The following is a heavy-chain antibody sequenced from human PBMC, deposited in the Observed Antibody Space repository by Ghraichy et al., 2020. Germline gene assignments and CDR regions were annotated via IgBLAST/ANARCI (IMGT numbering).Heavy chain of an antibody. J-gene: IGHJ4*02. Sequence: ASVKVSCKASGYTFTNHYLHWVRQAPGQGLEWMGIINPSGGTTSYAQKFQGRVTVTRDTSTSTVYMELSSLRSEDTAVYYCAREQNYGSGSYSDYWGQGTLVTVSS. V-gene: IGHV1-46*01. CDR3: AREQNYGSGSYSDY. D-gene: IGHD3-10*01. CDR1: GYTFTNHY. CDR2: INPSGGTT.